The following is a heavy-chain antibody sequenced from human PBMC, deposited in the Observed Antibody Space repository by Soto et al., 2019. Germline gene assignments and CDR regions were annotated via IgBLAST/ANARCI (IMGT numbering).Heavy chain of an antibody. CDR2: IYYRGST. J-gene: IGHJ6*03. CDR3: ARISWFKGPYDFWSGYYRYYYYMDV. CDR1: GGSISSSSYY. Sequence: SETLSLTCTVSGGSISSSSYYWGWIRQPPGKGLEWIGSIYYRGSTYYNPSLKSRVTISVDTSKNQFSLKLSSVTAADTAVYYCARISWFKGPYDFWSGYYRYYYYMDVWGKGTTVTVSS. V-gene: IGHV4-39*01. D-gene: IGHD3-3*01.